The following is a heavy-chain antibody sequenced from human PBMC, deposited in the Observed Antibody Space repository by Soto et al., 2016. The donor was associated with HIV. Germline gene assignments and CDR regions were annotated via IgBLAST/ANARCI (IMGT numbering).Heavy chain of an antibody. CDR3: ARDAPPXLIDVFDI. CDR2: ISTYNGNT. D-gene: IGHD3-16*01. J-gene: IGHJ3*02. Sequence: QVQLVQSGGEVKKPGASVKVSCKASGYTFTSYAISWVRQAPGQGLEWMGWISTYNGNTKYAQKLQGRVTMTTDTSTSTAYMELMSLRSDDTAVYYCARDAPPXLIDVFDIWGQGTMVTVSS. V-gene: IGHV1-18*01. CDR1: GYTFTSYA.